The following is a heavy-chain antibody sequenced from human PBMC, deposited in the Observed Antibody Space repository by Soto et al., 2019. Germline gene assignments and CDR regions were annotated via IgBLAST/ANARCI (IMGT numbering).Heavy chain of an antibody. V-gene: IGHV3-30-3*01. CDR2: ISYDGSNK. CDR3: ARDKYYYDSSGYYYYYYGMDV. J-gene: IGHJ6*02. D-gene: IGHD3-22*01. CDR1: GFTFSSYA. Sequence: QVQLVESGGGVVQPGRSLRLSCAASGFTFSSYAMHWVRQAPGKGLEWVAVISYDGSNKYYADSVKGRFTISRDNSKKPLDPENNSLKAEDNAGEYCARDKYYYDSSGYYYYYYGMDVWGQGTTVTVSS.